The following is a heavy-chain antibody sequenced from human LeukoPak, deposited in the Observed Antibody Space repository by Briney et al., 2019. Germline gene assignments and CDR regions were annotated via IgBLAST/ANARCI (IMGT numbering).Heavy chain of an antibody. Sequence: PSETLSLTCTVSGGSISSGGYYWSWIRQHPGKGLEWIGYIYYSGSTYYNPSLKSRVTISVDTSKNQFSLKLSSVTAADTAVYYCARDGGIAAAGTLASWDQGTLVTVSS. CDR2: IYYSGST. J-gene: IGHJ4*02. D-gene: IGHD6-13*01. CDR3: ARDGGIAAAGTLAS. V-gene: IGHV4-31*03. CDR1: GGSISSGGYY.